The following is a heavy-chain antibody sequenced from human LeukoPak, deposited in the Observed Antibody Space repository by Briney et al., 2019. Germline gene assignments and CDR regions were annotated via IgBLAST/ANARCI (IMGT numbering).Heavy chain of an antibody. Sequence: PSETLSLTCTVSGGSISSSSYYWGWIRQPPGKGLEWIGSIYYSGSTYYNPSLKSRVTISVDTSKNQFSLKLSSVTAADTAVYYCARVIAYDILTGYRSVNWFDPWGQGTLVTVSS. D-gene: IGHD3-9*01. CDR3: ARVIAYDILTGYRSVNWFDP. CDR2: IYYSGST. CDR1: GGSISSSSYY. V-gene: IGHV4-39*07. J-gene: IGHJ5*02.